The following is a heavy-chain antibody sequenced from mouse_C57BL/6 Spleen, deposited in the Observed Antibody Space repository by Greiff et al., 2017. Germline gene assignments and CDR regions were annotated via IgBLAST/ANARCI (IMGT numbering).Heavy chain of an antibody. CDR2: INPNNGGT. D-gene: IGHD1-1*01. J-gene: IGHJ4*01. Sequence: EVQLQQSGPELVKPGASVKMSCKASGYTFTDYNMHWVKQSHGKSLEWIGYINPNNGGTSYNQKFKGKATLTVNKSSSTAYMELRSLTSEDSAVYYCARDYGSRRDYAMDYWGQGTSVTVSS. CDR3: ARDYGSRRDYAMDY. CDR1: GYTFTDYN. V-gene: IGHV1-22*01.